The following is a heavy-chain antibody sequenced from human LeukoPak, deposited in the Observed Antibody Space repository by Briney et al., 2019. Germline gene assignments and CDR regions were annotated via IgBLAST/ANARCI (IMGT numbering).Heavy chain of an antibody. J-gene: IGHJ3*01. V-gene: IGHV3-9*01. CDR1: GFTFDDYA. Sequence: GRSLRLSCAASGFTFDDYAMHWVRQAPGKGLEWVSGICWKSGNIGYADSVKGRFTISRDNAKNLLFLQMSSLRAEDTAVYYCAKGGTWDAFDFWGQGTMVTASS. CDR2: ICWKSGNI. CDR3: AKGGTWDAFDF.